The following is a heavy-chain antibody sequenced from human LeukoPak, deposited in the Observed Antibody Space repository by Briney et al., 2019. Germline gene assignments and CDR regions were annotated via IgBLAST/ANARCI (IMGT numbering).Heavy chain of an antibody. V-gene: IGHV4-59*08. CDR1: GGSISSHF. CDR2: IYYSVST. J-gene: IGHJ4*02. Sequence: SETLSLTCTVSGGSISSHFWSWIRQPPGNGLEWIGYIYYSVSTNYNPSLESRVTMSVDTSKNQFSLRLNSVTAADTAVYYCTRGFLQIDYWGQGTLVTVSS. CDR3: TRGFLQIDY.